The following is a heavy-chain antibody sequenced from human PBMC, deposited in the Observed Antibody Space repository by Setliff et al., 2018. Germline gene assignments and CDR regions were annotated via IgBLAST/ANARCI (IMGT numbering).Heavy chain of an antibody. Sequence: PGGSLRLSCAVSGFTFSDHYLDWFRQAPGKGLEWVGRSRNKANSYTTEYAASVKGRFTVSRDDSKSSLYLQMNSLKTGDTAVYYCARDSGRGAYFDWYFDLWGRGTLVTVSS. CDR2: SRNKANSYTT. D-gene: IGHD3-10*01. J-gene: IGHJ2*01. CDR3: ARDSGRGAYFDWYFDL. CDR1: GFTFSDHY. V-gene: IGHV3-72*01.